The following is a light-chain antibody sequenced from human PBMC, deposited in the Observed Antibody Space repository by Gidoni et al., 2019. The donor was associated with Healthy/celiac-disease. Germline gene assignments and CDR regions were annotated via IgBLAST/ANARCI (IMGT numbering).Light chain of an antibody. Sequence: EIVMTQSPATLSVSPGERATLSCRANQSVNSNLAWYQQKPGQATRLLIYGASTRATVIPARFSGSGSGTEFTLTICSLQSEDFAVYFCQQYNNWPAGTFGQGTKVEIK. V-gene: IGKV3-15*01. CDR1: QSVNSN. CDR2: GAS. CDR3: QQYNNWPAGT. J-gene: IGKJ1*01.